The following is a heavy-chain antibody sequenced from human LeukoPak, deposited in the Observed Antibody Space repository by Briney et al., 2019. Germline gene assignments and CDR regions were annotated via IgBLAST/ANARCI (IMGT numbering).Heavy chain of an antibody. V-gene: IGHV3-72*01. CDR3: AKSSVSFR. D-gene: IGHD1-26*01. Sequence: PGGSLRLSCVASGFTFSDHYMDWVRQAPGKGLEWVGRTGNKANSYTTQYAASVKGRFTISSDDSKNSLYLQMNSLKTEDTAVYYCAKSSVSFRWGQGTPVTVSS. J-gene: IGHJ4*02. CDR2: TGNKANSYTT. CDR1: GFTFSDHY.